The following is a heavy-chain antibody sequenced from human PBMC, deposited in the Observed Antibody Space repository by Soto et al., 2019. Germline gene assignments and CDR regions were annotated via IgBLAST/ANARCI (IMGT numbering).Heavy chain of an antibody. CDR2: ISAYNGNT. CDR1: GYTFTSYG. Sequence: ASVNVSCKASGYTFTSYGIIWVRQAPGQGLEWMGWISAYNGNTNYAQKLQGRVTMTTXXXXXXAXMXLRSLRSDDTAVYYCARVGSSELERQLDYWG. CDR3: ARVGSSELERQLDY. J-gene: IGHJ4*01. V-gene: IGHV1-18*01. D-gene: IGHD1-1*01.